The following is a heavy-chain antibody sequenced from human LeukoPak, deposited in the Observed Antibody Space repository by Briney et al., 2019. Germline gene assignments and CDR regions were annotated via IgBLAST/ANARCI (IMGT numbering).Heavy chain of an antibody. J-gene: IGHJ3*01. Sequence: PGGSLRLSCAASGFTFSSYAMHWVRRAPGKGLEWVAVISYDGSNKYYADSVKGRFTISRDNSKNTLYLQMNSLRAEDTAVYYCARAQTPNYYDSSGYSQDAFDLWGQGTMVTVSS. D-gene: IGHD3-22*01. CDR3: ARAQTPNYYDSSGYSQDAFDL. CDR2: ISYDGSNK. V-gene: IGHV3-30*04. CDR1: GFTFSSYA.